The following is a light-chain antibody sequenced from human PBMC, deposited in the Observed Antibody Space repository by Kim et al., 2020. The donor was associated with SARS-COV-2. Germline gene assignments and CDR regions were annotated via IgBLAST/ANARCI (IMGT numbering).Light chain of an antibody. J-gene: IGKJ4*01. CDR2: GAS. V-gene: IGKV3-20*01. CDR3: QQFGDSHPT. Sequence: LSPGDSAALACRASQSVNHNYLAWYQQKPGQAPKLLIYGASIRATGIPDRFSGSGSGTDFTLTITRLEPEDFAVYSCQQFGDSHPTFGGGTKLEIK. CDR1: QSVNHNY.